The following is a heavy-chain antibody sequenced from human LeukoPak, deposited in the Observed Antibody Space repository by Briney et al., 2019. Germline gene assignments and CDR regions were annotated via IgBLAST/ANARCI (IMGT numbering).Heavy chain of an antibody. Sequence: GGSLRLSCAASGFIFSRYWMSWVRQAPGKGLEWVANIKQDGSEKYYVDSVKGRFTISRDNAKNSLYLQMNSLRAEDTAVYYCARGPDPVVRGPRRAFDLWGQGTMVTVSS. CDR3: ARGPDPVVRGPRRAFDL. V-gene: IGHV3-7*01. CDR2: IKQDGSEK. D-gene: IGHD3-10*01. CDR1: GFIFSRYW. J-gene: IGHJ3*01.